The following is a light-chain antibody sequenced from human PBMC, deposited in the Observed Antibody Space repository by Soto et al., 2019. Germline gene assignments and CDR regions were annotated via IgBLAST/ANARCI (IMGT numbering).Light chain of an antibody. CDR1: SVDVGGYNY. Sequence: QSVLTQPASVSGSPGQSITISCTGTSVDVGGYNYVSLYQQHPGKAPKLMIYEVSNRPSGVSNRFSGSKSGNTASLTISGLQAEDEADYYCSSYTSSITYVFGTGTKLTVL. CDR2: EVS. J-gene: IGLJ1*01. CDR3: SSYTSSITYV. V-gene: IGLV2-14*01.